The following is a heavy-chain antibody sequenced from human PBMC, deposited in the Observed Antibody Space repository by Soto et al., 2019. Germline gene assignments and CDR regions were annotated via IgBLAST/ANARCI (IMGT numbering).Heavy chain of an antibody. D-gene: IGHD6-13*01. V-gene: IGHV3-33*01. CDR1: GFTFSSYG. CDR3: ARDRVSAAGTVLNYYYYGMDV. J-gene: IGHJ6*02. CDR2: IWYDGSNK. Sequence: GGSLRLSCAASGFTFSSYGMHWVRQAPGKGLEWVAVIWYDGSNKYYADSVKGRFTISRDNSKNTLYLQMNSLRAEDTAVYYCARDRVSAAGTVLNYYYYGMDVWGQGTTVTVSS.